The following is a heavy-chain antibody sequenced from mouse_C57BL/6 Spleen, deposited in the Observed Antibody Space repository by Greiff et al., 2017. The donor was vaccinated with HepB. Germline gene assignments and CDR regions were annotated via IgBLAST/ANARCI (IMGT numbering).Heavy chain of an antibody. CDR3: ARGDYFDV. V-gene: IGHV1-55*01. J-gene: IGHJ1*03. CDR1: GYTFTSYW. CDR2: IYPGSGST. Sequence: VQLKQPGAELVKPGASVKMSCKASGYTFTSYWITWVKQRPGQGLEWIGDIYPGSGSTNYNEKFKSKATLTVDTSSSTAYMQLCSLTSEDSAVYYCARGDYFDVWGTGTTVTVSS.